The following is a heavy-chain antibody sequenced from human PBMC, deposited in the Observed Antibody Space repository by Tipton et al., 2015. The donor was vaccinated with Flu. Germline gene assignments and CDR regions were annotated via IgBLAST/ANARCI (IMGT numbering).Heavy chain of an antibody. CDR2: VYYSGSG. CDR1: GASLNDYH. D-gene: IGHD3-22*01. CDR3: ASAPYYQDSSGYYFRKYYFDS. V-gene: IGHV4-59*01. Sequence: LSLTCTVSGASLNDYHWSWIRQPPGKGLEWIGYVYYSGSGNYNPSLESRITVSVDTSKNQLSLKLNSVTAADTAVYYCASAPYYQDSSGYYFRKYYFDSWGQGTLVTVSS. J-gene: IGHJ4*02.